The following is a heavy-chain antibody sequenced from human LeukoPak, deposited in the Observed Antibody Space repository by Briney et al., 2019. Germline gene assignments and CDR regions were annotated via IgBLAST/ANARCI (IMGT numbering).Heavy chain of an antibody. J-gene: IGHJ4*02. Sequence: ASVKVSCKASGYTFTNYAMNWVRQAPGQGLEWMGWISAYNGNTNYAQKLQGRVTMTTDTSTSTAYMELRSLRSDDTAVYYCARVAQHRYYYDSSDYRYYFDYWGQGTLVTVSS. CDR1: GYTFTNYA. D-gene: IGHD3-22*01. CDR3: ARVAQHRYYYDSSDYRYYFDY. V-gene: IGHV1-18*01. CDR2: ISAYNGNT.